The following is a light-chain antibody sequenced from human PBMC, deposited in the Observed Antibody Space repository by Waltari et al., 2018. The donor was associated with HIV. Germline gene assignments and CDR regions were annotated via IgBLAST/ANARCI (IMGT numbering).Light chain of an antibody. J-gene: IGLJ2*01. CDR1: RSNIGSNA. CDR2: NSN. CDR3: AAWDDGLNAL. V-gene: IGLV1-44*01. Sequence: QSVLTQPPSASGTPGQRVTISCSGRRSNIGSNAVTWYQQLPGTAPKLLIYNSNQRPSGVPDRFSGSKSGTSASLAISGLQSEDEVAYYCAAWDDGLNALFGGGTKLTVL.